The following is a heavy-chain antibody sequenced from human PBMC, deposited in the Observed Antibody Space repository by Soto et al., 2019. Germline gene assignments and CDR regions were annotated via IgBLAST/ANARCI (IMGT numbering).Heavy chain of an antibody. J-gene: IGHJ4*02. D-gene: IGHD4-4*01. V-gene: IGHV4-30-4*01. Sequence: VPLQESVPGLVKPSQTLSLTSTVSGGSVSSGNYYWSWIRQPPGKGLEWTGHISNSGSTYYNQSLRRRVTISVDTSQSQFSLGLSSVTAADTAVYYCARGDYSKYGLDFWGPGTLVTVSS. CDR3: ARGDYSKYGLDF. CDR2: ISNSGST. CDR1: GGSVSSGNYY.